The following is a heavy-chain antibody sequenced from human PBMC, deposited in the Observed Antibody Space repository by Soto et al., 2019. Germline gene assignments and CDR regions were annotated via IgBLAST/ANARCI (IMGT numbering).Heavy chain of an antibody. CDR3: ARVGVGARHDY. CDR2: INSDGSST. CDR1: GFTFSSYW. D-gene: IGHD1-26*01. J-gene: IGHJ4*02. V-gene: IGHV3-74*01. Sequence: EVQLVESGGGLVQPGGSLRLSCAASGFTFSSYWMHWVRQAPGKGLVWVSRINSDGSSTSYADSVKGRFTISRDNAKNTLYLQRNSLRAEDTAVYYWARVGVGARHDYWGQGTLVTVSS.